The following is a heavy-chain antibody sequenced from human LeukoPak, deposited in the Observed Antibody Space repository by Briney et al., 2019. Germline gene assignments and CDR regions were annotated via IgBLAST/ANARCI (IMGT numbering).Heavy chain of an antibody. Sequence: PGASLRLSCAASGFTFSSYAMSWVRQAPGKGLEWVSAISGCGGSTYYADSVKGRFTISRDNSKNTLYLQMNSLRAEDTAVYYCAKDCSGGSCYFDYWGQGTLVTVSS. D-gene: IGHD2-15*01. J-gene: IGHJ4*02. CDR1: GFTFSSYA. CDR2: ISGCGGST. CDR3: AKDCSGGSCYFDY. V-gene: IGHV3-23*01.